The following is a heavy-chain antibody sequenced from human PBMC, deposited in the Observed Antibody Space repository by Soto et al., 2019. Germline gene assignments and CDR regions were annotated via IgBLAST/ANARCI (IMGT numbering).Heavy chain of an antibody. D-gene: IGHD2-8*01. CDR1: GYTFTSYD. J-gene: IGHJ6*03. V-gene: IGHV1-8*01. Sequence: GASVKVSCKASGYTFTSYDINWVRQATGQGLEWMGWMNPNSGNTGYAQKFQGRVTMTRNTSISTAYMELSSLRSEDTAVYYCARSVAKIVYRLRYYYMDVWGKGTTVTVSS. CDR3: ARSVAKIVYRLRYYYMDV. CDR2: MNPNSGNT.